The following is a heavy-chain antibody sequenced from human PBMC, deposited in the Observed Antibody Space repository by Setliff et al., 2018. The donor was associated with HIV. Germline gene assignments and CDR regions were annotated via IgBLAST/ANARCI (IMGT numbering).Heavy chain of an antibody. CDR2: INTYSGKP. CDR1: GYRFTSNS. Sequence: ASVKVSCKASGYRFTSNSPNWVRQAPGQGPEWLGLINTYSGKPTYVKGLTGRFVFSLDTSVDTAYLQISSLKTEDTAVYYCARQNGDYHGVDKWGQGTLVTVSS. J-gene: IGHJ4*02. D-gene: IGHD4-17*01. V-gene: IGHV7-4-1*02. CDR3: ARQNGDYHGVDK.